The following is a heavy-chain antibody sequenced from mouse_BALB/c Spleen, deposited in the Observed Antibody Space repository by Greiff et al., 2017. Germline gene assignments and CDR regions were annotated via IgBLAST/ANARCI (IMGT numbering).Heavy chain of an antibody. CDR1: GFTFNTYA. CDR3: VRHEYGYGWFAY. CDR2: IRSKSNNYAT. V-gene: IGHV10-1*02. J-gene: IGHJ3*01. Sequence: EVQLVESGGGLVQPKGSLKLSCAASGFTFNTYAMNWVRQAPGKGLEWVARIRSKSNNYATYYADSVKDRFTISRDDSQSMLYLQMNNLKTEDTAMYYCVRHEYGYGWFAYWGQGTLVTVSA. D-gene: IGHD2-2*01.